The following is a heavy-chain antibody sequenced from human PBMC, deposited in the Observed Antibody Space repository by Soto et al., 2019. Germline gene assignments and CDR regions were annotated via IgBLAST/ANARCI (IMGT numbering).Heavy chain of an antibody. J-gene: IGHJ5*02. CDR3: TRRYNSNDNYFDP. CDR1: GASISFHSYY. D-gene: IGHD3-9*01. Sequence: SETLSLTSTFSGASISFHSYYWTWIRQPPGKELEWIGSPYYSGTTYFNPSLKSRATISVNTSKIQSSLGLPSFNAADSAICYCTRRYNSNDNYFDPLGPGVLVIVSS. CDR2: PYYSGTT. V-gene: IGHV4-39*01.